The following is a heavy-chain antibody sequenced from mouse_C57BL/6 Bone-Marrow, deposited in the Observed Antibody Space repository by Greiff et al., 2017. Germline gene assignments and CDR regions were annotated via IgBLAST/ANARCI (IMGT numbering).Heavy chain of an antibody. D-gene: IGHD1-1*02. V-gene: IGHV1-50*01. CDR3: ARDYDVNYYAMDY. J-gene: IGHJ2*01. Sequence: QVQLQQPGAELVKPGASVKLSCKASGYTFTSYWMQWVKQRPGQGLEWIGEIDPSDSYTNYNQKFKGKATLTVDTSSSTAYMQLSSLTSEDSAVYYCARDYDVNYYAMDYWGQGTTLTVSS. CDR1: GYTFTSYW. CDR2: IDPSDSYT.